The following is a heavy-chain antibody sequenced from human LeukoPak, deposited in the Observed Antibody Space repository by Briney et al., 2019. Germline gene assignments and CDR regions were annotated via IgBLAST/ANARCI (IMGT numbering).Heavy chain of an antibody. J-gene: IGHJ4*02. Sequence: SVKVSCKASGGTFSSYAISWVRQAPAQGLEWMGGIIPIFGTANYAQKFQGRVTITADESTSTAYMELSSLRSEDTAVYYCARSRVTGTTKQGSDYWGQGTLVTVSS. CDR3: ARSRVTGTTKQGSDY. D-gene: IGHD1-7*01. CDR2: IIPIFGTA. CDR1: GGTFSSYA. V-gene: IGHV1-69*13.